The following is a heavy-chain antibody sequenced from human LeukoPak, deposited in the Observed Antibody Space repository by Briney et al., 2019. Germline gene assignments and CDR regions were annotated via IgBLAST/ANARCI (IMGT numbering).Heavy chain of an antibody. D-gene: IGHD3-10*01. CDR1: GGSISSYY. CDR2: IYTSGST. V-gene: IGHV4-4*07. CDR3: AKEGMIRGVIDY. Sequence: SETLSLTCTVSGGSISSYYWSWIRQPAGKGLEWIGRIYTSGSTNYNPSLKSRITMSLDMSNNLFSLKLNSVTAADTALYYCAKEGMIRGVIDYWGQGALVTVSS. J-gene: IGHJ4*02.